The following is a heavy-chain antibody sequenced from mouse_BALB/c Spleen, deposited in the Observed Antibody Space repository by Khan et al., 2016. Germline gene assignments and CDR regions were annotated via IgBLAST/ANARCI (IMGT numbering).Heavy chain of an antibody. Sequence: EVQLVESGAGLVQPGGSLKLSCAASGYAFSRDWRSWVRQEPGTGLEWSGDINPDSSTKNYTPYLKGKFIIAIDTAKNPLYLQLTTVRSEDTALYYCARRSCYGSSDYGRQGPTPTLSS. D-gene: IGHD1-1*01. CDR2: INPDSSTK. CDR1: GYAFSRDW. V-gene: IGHV4-1*02. J-gene: IGHJ2*01. CDR3: ARRSCYGSSDY.